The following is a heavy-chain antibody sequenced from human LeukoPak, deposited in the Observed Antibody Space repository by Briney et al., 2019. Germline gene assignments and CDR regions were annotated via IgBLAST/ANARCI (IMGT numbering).Heavy chain of an antibody. CDR3: ARGGGYSYGWNI. D-gene: IGHD5-18*01. CDR1: GGSFSGYY. J-gene: IGHJ3*02. CDR2: INHSGST. Sequence: PSETLSLTXAVYGGSFSGYYWSWIHQPPGKGLEWIGEINHSGSTNYNPSLKSRVTISVDTSKNQFSLKLSSVTAADTAVYYCARGGGYSYGWNIWGQGTMVTVSS. V-gene: IGHV4-34*01.